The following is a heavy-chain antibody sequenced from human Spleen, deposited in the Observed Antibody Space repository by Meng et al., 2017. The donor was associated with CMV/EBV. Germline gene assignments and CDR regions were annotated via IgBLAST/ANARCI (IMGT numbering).Heavy chain of an antibody. Sequence: GSLKLSCAASEFTFSSYEMNWVRQAPGKGLEWVSVIYSGGSSTYYADSVKGRFTISRDNSKNTLYLQMNSLRAEDTAVYYCAAVVVVVAATGTTNWFDPWGQGTLVTVSS. CDR1: EFTFSSYE. CDR2: IYSGGSST. CDR3: AAVVVVVAATGTTNWFDP. J-gene: IGHJ5*02. V-gene: IGHV3-23*03. D-gene: IGHD2-15*01.